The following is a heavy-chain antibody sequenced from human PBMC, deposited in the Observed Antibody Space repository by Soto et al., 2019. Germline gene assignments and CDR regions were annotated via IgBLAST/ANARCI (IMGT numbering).Heavy chain of an antibody. V-gene: IGHV3-33*01. CDR2: IWYDGSNQ. CDR3: TRSPPGVAGRYYFDF. D-gene: IGHD6-6*01. CDR1: GFAFSSYG. J-gene: IGHJ4*02. Sequence: QVQLVESGGGVVQPGRSLRLSCAASGFAFSSYGMHWVRQTPGKGLEWVALIWYDGSNQYYADSVKGRFTISRDNSKNTLYLQMHSLRAEDTAVYFCTRSPPGVAGRYYFDFWGPGTLVTVSS.